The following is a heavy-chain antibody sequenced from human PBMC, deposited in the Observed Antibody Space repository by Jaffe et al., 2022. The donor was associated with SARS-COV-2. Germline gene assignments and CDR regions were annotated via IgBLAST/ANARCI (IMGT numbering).Heavy chain of an antibody. V-gene: IGHV3-23*01. CDR1: EFTFSNYA. Sequence: EVQLLESGGGLVQPGGSLRLSCAASEFTFSNYAMSWVRQAPGKGLEWVSAISPSGGTTYYADSVKGRFTISRDNSKNTLYLQVNSLRAEDTAVYFCATRPGGGTGYPDAFDIWGQGTMVTVSS. CDR3: ATRPGGGTGYPDAFDI. CDR2: ISPSGGTT. D-gene: IGHD3-9*01. J-gene: IGHJ3*02.